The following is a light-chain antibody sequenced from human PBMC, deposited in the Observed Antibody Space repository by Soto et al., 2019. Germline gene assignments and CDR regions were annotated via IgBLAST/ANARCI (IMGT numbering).Light chain of an antibody. Sequence: EIVLTQSPGTLSLSPGEKATLSCSASQSVSNSYLAWYQQKPGQAPRLHIYGASSRATGIPDRFSGSGSGTDFTLTISRLEPEDFAVYYCQQYGSSPRYTFGQGTKLEIK. CDR1: QSVSNSY. CDR3: QQYGSSPRYT. CDR2: GAS. V-gene: IGKV3-20*01. J-gene: IGKJ2*01.